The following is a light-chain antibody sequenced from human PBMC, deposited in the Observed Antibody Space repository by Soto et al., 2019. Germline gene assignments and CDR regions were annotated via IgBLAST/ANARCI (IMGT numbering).Light chain of an antibody. J-gene: IGKJ2*01. V-gene: IGKV3-20*01. CDR1: QSVRSNY. CDR2: GAS. Sequence: EIVLTQSPGTLSLSPGERATLSCRASQSVRSNYLAWYQQKPGQAPRLLIYGASSRATGIPDRFSGSGSGTDFTLTFSRLEPEDFAVYYCQHYGGSPYTFGQGTKLAIK. CDR3: QHYGGSPYT.